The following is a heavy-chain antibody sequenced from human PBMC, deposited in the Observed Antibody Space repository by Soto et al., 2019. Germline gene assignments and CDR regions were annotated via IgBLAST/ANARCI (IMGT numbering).Heavy chain of an antibody. Sequence: EVQLVESGGGLVKPGGSLRLSCAGSGFTFSNAWMSWVRRAPGKGLEWVGRIKSDAYGGAIDYAAPVKGRFTISRDDSKNTLFLQMNNRSAEGTAVYSCTTTKGRLEPPTDDFWGQGTPVIVSS. CDR3: TTTKGRLEPPTDDF. V-gene: IGHV3-15*01. D-gene: IGHD2-8*01. CDR1: GFTFSNAW. J-gene: IGHJ4*02. CDR2: IKSDAYGGAI.